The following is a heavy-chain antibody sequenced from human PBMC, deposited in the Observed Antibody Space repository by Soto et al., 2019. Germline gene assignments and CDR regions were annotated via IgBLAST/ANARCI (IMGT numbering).Heavy chain of an antibody. CDR3: ARGEDAFFYYGLDV. V-gene: IGHV4-59*01. CDR2: IYDTGISGYTPST. Sequence: SETLSLTCTVSGGSITSSYWSWIRRPPGKGLEWIAYIYDTGISGYTPSTSYNPSLKSRVTMSVDTSKSQSSLKLTSVTAADTAVYYCARGEDAFFYYGLDVWGQGITVTVSS. J-gene: IGHJ6*02. CDR1: GGSITSSY.